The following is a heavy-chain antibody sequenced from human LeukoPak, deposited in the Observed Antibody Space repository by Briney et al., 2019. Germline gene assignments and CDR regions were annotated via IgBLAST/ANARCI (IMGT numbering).Heavy chain of an antibody. CDR1: GFTFSSYE. CDR2: ISSSGSTI. Sequence: GGSLRLSCAASGFTFSSYEMNWVRQAPGQGLEWGSYISSSGSTIYYADSVKGRFTISRDNAKNSLYLQMNSLRAEDAAVYYCARERLGTSDAFDIWGQGTMVTVSS. CDR3: ARERLGTSDAFDI. J-gene: IGHJ3*02. V-gene: IGHV3-48*03. D-gene: IGHD1-1*01.